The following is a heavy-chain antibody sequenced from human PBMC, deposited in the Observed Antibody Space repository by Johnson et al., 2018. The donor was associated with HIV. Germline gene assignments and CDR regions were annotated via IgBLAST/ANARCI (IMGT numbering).Heavy chain of an antibody. Sequence: QVQLVESGGGVVQPVRSLRLSCAASGFTFSSYAMHWVRQAPAKGLEWVAVISYDGSDKYYADSVKGRFTISRDSSKNTLYLQMTSLRAEDTAVYYCARGSRYTYDNDDVYLLQAFDVWGQGTVVTVSS. CDR1: GFTFSSYA. CDR2: ISYDGSDK. J-gene: IGHJ3*01. V-gene: IGHV3-30*04. CDR3: ARGSRYTYDNDDVYLLQAFDV. D-gene: IGHD3-16*01.